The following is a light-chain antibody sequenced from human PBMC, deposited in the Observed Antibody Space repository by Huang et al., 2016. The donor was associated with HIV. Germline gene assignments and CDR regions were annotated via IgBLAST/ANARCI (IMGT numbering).Light chain of an antibody. CDR2: RAS. CDR1: QSLNNW. Sequence: DIQMTQSPSTLSAFVGDRVTITFRSSQSLNNWLAWYQQKPGKAPKLLIYRASNLESGVPSRFSGSGSGTEFTLTISSLQPDDFATYYCQHYNSYPYTFGQGTKLEIK. V-gene: IGKV1-5*03. CDR3: QHYNSYPYT. J-gene: IGKJ2*01.